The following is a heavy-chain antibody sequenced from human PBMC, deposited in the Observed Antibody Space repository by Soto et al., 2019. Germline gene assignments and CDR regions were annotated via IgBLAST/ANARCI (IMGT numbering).Heavy chain of an antibody. J-gene: IGHJ6*02. Sequence: GESLKISCKGSGYSFTSYWIGWVRQMPGKGLEWMGIIYPGDSDTRYSPSFQGQVTISADKSISTAYLQWSSLKASDTAMYYCAGPYCSGGSCQQGMDVWGQGTTVTVYS. CDR3: AGPYCSGGSCQQGMDV. V-gene: IGHV5-51*01. CDR2: IYPGDSDT. D-gene: IGHD2-15*01. CDR1: GYSFTSYW.